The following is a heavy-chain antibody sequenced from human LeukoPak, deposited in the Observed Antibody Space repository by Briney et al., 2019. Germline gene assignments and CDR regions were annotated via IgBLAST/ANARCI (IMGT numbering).Heavy chain of an antibody. CDR1: GYXFTGYY. J-gene: IGHJ4*02. CDR3: ARDNRNWSLDY. V-gene: IGHV1-2*02. D-gene: IGHD1-7*01. CDR2: FNPDSGGT. Sequence: GASVKVSCKASGYXFTGYYMHWVRQAPGQGLEWMGWFNPDSGGTHYAQKFQGRVTMTRDTSTSTVYMELSSLRSEDTAVYSCARDNRNWSLDYWGQGTLVTVSS.